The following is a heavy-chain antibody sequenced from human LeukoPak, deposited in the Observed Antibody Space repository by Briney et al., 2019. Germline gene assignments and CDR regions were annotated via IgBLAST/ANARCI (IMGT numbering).Heavy chain of an antibody. V-gene: IGHV3-7*01. CDR2: IKQDGSEK. CDR1: GFTFSSYA. CDR3: ARDDARNSPFDY. D-gene: IGHD4-23*01. J-gene: IGHJ4*02. Sequence: GGSLRLSCAASGFTFSSYAMSWVRQAPGKGLEWVANIKQDGSEKYYVDSVKGRFTISRDNAKNSLYLQMNSLRAEDTAVYYCARDDARNSPFDYWGQGTLVTVSS.